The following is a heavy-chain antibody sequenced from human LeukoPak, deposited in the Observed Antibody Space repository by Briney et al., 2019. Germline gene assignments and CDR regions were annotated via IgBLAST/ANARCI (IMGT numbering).Heavy chain of an antibody. CDR3: AKDVFVFESGSFLIDY. CDR1: GFTFSSYA. CDR2: ISTSGGST. D-gene: IGHD1-26*01. J-gene: IGHJ4*02. V-gene: IGHV3-23*01. Sequence: GGSLRLACAASGFTFSSYAMSWVRQAPGKGLEWVSGISTSGGSTYYTDSVKGRFTISRDNSKKTLYLQMNSLRAEDTAVYYCAKDVFVFESGSFLIDYWGQGTLVTVSS.